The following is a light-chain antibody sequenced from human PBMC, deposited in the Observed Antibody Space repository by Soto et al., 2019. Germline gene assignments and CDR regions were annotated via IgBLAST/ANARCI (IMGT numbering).Light chain of an antibody. CDR2: GAS. V-gene: IGKV3-20*01. CDR1: QSVSSSY. J-gene: IGKJ1*01. Sequence: TVLTQSPGNLSLSPGERATLSCRASQSVSSSYLAWYQQKPGQAPRLLIYGASSRATGIPDRFSGSGSGTDFTLTISRLEPEDFAVDYCQQYGSSLWAVGQVTXV. CDR3: QQYGSSLWA.